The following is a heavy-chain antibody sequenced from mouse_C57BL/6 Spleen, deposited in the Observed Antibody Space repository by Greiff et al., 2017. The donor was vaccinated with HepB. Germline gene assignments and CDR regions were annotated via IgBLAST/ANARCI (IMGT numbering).Heavy chain of an antibody. V-gene: IGHV5-4*01. D-gene: IGHD2-3*01. CDR3: ARAGWLPLDY. CDR1: GFTFSSYA. CDR2: ISDGGSYT. Sequence: EVHLVESGGGLVKPGGSLKLSCAASGFTFSSYAMSWVRQTPEKRLEWVATISDGGSYTYYPDNVKGRFTISRDNAKNNLYLQMSHMKSEDTAMYYCARAGWLPLDYWGQGTTLTVSS. J-gene: IGHJ2*01.